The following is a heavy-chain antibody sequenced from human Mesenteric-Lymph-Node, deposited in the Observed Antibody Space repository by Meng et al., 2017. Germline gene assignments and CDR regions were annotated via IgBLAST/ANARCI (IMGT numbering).Heavy chain of an antibody. J-gene: IGHJ4*02. CDR2: INPNSGGT. V-gene: IGHV1-2*02. D-gene: IGHD6-19*01. CDR1: GYTFTGYY. CDR3: ARTSVAGSFYFAY. Sequence: ASVKVSCKASGYTFTGYYMHWVRQAPGQGLEWMGWINPNSGGTNYAQKFQGRVTMTRDPSITTAYMELSGLTSDDTAVYFCARTSVAGSFYFAYWGQGTLVTVSS.